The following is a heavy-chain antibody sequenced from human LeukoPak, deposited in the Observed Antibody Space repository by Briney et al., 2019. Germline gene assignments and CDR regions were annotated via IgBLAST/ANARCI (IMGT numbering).Heavy chain of an antibody. V-gene: IGHV3-30*01. CDR2: ISYDGSNK. D-gene: IGHD2-2*03. CDR3: ARDQMDIVVVPAASYYYYMDV. CDR1: GFTFSSYA. J-gene: IGHJ6*03. Sequence: GGSLRLSCAASGFTFSSYAMHWVRQAPGKGLEWVAVISYDGSNKYYADSVKGRLTISRDNSKNTLYLQMNSLRAEDTAVYYCARDQMDIVVVPAASYYYYMDVWGKGTTVTVSS.